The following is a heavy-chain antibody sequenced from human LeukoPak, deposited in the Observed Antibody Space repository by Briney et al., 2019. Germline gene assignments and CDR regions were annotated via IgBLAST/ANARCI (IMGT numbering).Heavy chain of an antibody. CDR2: IGTAGDT. Sequence: PGGSLRLSCAASGFTFSSYDMHWVRQSTGKGLEWVSGIGTAGDTYYIGSVKGRFTISRENAKNSLYLQMYSLRAGDTAVYYCVRGGELRSGWFDLWGRGNLVSVSS. V-gene: IGHV3-13*01. CDR1: GFTFSSYD. D-gene: IGHD3-9*01. J-gene: IGHJ2*01. CDR3: VRGGELRSGWFDL.